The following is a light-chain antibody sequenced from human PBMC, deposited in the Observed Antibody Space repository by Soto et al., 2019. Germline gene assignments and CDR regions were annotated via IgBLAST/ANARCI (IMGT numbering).Light chain of an antibody. Sequence: QLTQSPSSLSASVGDRVTITCRASQGISSYLAWYQQNPGKGPKLLIYKASHLESGVPARFRGSGSGTEFTLTINSLQSDDFATYYCQQYETYSPTFGQGTKVDIK. CDR1: QGISSY. V-gene: IGKV1-5*03. CDR3: QQYETYSPT. CDR2: KAS. J-gene: IGKJ1*01.